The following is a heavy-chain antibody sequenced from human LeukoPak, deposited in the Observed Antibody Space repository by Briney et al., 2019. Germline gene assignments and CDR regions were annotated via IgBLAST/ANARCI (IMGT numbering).Heavy chain of an antibody. CDR3: ARRRPYDFWSGYYEYGMDV. J-gene: IGHJ6*02. CDR2: IYYSGST. CDR1: GGSISSYY. Sequence: KPSETLSLTCTVSGGSISSYYWSWIRQPPGKGLERIGYIYYSGSTNYNPSLKSRVTISVDTSKNQFSLKLSSVTAADTAVYYCARRRPYDFWSGYYEYGMDVWGQGTTVTVSS. D-gene: IGHD3-3*01. V-gene: IGHV4-59*08.